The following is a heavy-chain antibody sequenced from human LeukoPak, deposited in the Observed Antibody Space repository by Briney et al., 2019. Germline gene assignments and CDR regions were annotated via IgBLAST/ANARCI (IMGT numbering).Heavy chain of an antibody. D-gene: IGHD3-22*01. Sequence: GSLRLSCAASGFTFSSYEMNWVRQAPGKGLEWVAVISYDGSNKYYADSVKGRFTISRDNSKNTLYLQMNSLRAEDTAVYYCARDRYEEGVVVMCLDYWGQGTLVTVSS. CDR3: ARDRYEEGVVVMCLDY. J-gene: IGHJ4*02. V-gene: IGHV3-30*04. CDR1: GFTFSSYE. CDR2: ISYDGSNK.